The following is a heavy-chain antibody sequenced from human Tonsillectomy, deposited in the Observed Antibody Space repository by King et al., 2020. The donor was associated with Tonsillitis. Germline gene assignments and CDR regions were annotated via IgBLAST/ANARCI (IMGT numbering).Heavy chain of an antibody. Sequence: VQLVESGGGVVQPGRSLRLSCAASGLTFSSYGMHWVRQAPGKGLEWVAVISSNGRTKYYADSVMGRFTISRDNSKNTMNLQMNFLRAEDTAVYYCARDPDYGGNSGFDYWGQGTLVTVSS. V-gene: IGHV3-33*05. J-gene: IGHJ4*02. CDR1: GLTFSSYG. CDR3: ARDPDYGGNSGFDY. CDR2: ISSNGRTK. D-gene: IGHD4-23*01.